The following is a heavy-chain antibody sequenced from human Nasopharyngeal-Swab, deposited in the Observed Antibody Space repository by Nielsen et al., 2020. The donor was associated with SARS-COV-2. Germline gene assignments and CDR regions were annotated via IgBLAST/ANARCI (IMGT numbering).Heavy chain of an antibody. CDR2: ISYDGSSN. J-gene: IGHJ5*02. Sequence: GESLKISCAASGFIFSTYAMHWVRQAPGKGLEWVALISYDGSSNYYAHSVKGRFTISRDSSKNTLYLQMNSLRGEDTAVYYCARPARRGLNWFDPWGQGTLVTVSS. CDR3: ARPARRGLNWFDP. D-gene: IGHD3-22*01. CDR1: GFIFSTYA. V-gene: IGHV3-30-3*01.